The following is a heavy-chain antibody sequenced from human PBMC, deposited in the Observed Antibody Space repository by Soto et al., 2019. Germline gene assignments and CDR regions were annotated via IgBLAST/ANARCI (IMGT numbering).Heavy chain of an antibody. J-gene: IGHJ4*02. V-gene: IGHV1-69*04. CDR3: ARDSPIGSTFSGYDAIDS. CDR2: TIPLLNVA. CDR1: GGTFSTST. D-gene: IGHD5-12*01. Sequence: SVKVSCKASGGTFSTSTFTWVRQAPGQGLEWMGRTIPLLNVADYAQDFQGRLTITADKSTSTTYMELTSLTSKDTAVYYCARDSPIGSTFSGYDAIDSWGQGTLVTVSS.